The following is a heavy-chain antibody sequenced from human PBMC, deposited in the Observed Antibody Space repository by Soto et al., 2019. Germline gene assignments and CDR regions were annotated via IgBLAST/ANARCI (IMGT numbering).Heavy chain of an antibody. J-gene: IGHJ6*02. CDR1: GFTFSIYS. D-gene: IGHD3-9*01. CDR2: ISSSSSTI. Sequence: GGSLRLSCAASGFTFSIYSMNWVRQAPGKGLEWVSYISSSSSTIYYADSVKGRFTISRDNAKNSLYLQMNSLRAEDTAVYYCAREGSGIRIRYFDWLVTPDYYYGMDVWGQGTTVTVSS. CDR3: AREGSGIRIRYFDWLVTPDYYYGMDV. V-gene: IGHV3-48*01.